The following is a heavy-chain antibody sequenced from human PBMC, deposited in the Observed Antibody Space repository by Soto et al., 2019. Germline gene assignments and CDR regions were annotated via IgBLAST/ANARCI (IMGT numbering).Heavy chain of an antibody. CDR3: ARNVVVAATTAPDAFDI. Sequence: GVSLRLSCAASGFTFSSYSMNWVRQAPGKGLEWVSSISSSSSYIYYADSVKGRFTISRDNAKNSLYLQMNSLRAEDTAVYYCARNVVVAATTAPDAFDIWGQGTMVTVSS. J-gene: IGHJ3*02. V-gene: IGHV3-21*01. D-gene: IGHD2-15*01. CDR1: GFTFSSYS. CDR2: ISSSSSYI.